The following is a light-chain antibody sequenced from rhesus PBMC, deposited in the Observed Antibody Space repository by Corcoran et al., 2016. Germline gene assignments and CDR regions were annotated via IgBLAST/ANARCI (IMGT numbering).Light chain of an antibody. Sequence: EIVMTQSPATVSLSPGETATISGRTSQSVSSYLAWYQQKPGQAPRLLIYGVSSRATGIPDRFSGSGSGTDFPLTISSLEPEDFAVSYCQETSHLWTFGQGTKVEIK. CDR1: QSVSSY. V-gene: IGKV3-31*02. J-gene: IGKJ1*01. CDR2: GVS. CDR3: QETSHLWT.